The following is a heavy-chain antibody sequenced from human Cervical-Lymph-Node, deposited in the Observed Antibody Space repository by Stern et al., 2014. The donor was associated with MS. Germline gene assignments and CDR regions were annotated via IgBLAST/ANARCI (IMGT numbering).Heavy chain of an antibody. D-gene: IGHD2-8*01. Sequence: VQLVESGPGLVKPSQTLSLTCTISGGSINSYYWSWIRQHPGKGLEWIGYIYYSGCTYYNPSIENRVVISVDASKNQFSLKLTSVTAADTAVYYCARDATKPTPGYFDLWGRGTLVTVSS. J-gene: IGHJ2*01. V-gene: IGHV4-31*03. CDR1: GGSINSYY. CDR2: IYYSGCT. CDR3: ARDATKPTPGYFDL.